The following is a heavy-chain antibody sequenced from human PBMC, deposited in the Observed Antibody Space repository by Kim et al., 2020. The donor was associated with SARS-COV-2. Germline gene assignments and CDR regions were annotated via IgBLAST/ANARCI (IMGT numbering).Heavy chain of an antibody. V-gene: IGHV4-34*01. J-gene: IGHJ5*02. Sequence: SETLSLTCAVYGGSFSGYYWSWIRQPPGKGLEWIGEINHSGSTNYNPSLKSRVTISVDTSKNQFSLKLSSVTAADTAVYYCARGLGYCSSTSCYDLDWFDPWGQGTLVTVSS. D-gene: IGHD2-2*01. CDR2: INHSGST. CDR1: GGSFSGYY. CDR3: ARGLGYCSSTSCYDLDWFDP.